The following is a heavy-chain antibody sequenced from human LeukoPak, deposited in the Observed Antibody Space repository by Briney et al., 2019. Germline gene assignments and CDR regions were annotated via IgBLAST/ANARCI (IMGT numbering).Heavy chain of an antibody. CDR1: GDSFTSYW. Sequence: GESLKISCKGSGDSFTSYWIAWVRQMPGKGLEWMGIIYPGDSDTRYSPSFQGQGTISADKSISTAYLQWSSLRASDTAVYYCARLLKQHLELGFDYWGQGTLVTVSS. CDR3: ARLLKQHLELGFDY. J-gene: IGHJ4*02. D-gene: IGHD6-13*01. CDR2: IYPGDSDT. V-gene: IGHV5-51*01.